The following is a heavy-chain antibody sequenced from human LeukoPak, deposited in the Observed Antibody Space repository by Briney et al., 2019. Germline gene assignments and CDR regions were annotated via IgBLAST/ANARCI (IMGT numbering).Heavy chain of an antibody. CDR3: ARDSYYYDGRGPHYYGIDV. Sequence: GWSLRLSCAASGFTFSSYWMHWVRQAPGKGLVWVSRINVDGSSTAYADSVKGRFTISRDNAENTLYLQMSSLRAEDTAVYYCARDSYYYDGRGPHYYGIDVWGQGTTVTVSS. CDR1: GFTFSSYW. D-gene: IGHD3-22*01. V-gene: IGHV3-74*01. J-gene: IGHJ6*02. CDR2: INVDGSST.